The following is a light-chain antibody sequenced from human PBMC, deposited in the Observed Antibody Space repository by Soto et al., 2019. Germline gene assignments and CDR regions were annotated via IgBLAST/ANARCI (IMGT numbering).Light chain of an antibody. CDR1: SSNIGSNY. Sequence: QAVVTQPPSASGTPGQRATISCSGSSSNIGSNYVYWYQQLPGTAPKLLIYRNNQRPSGVPDRFSGSKSGTSASLAISGLRSEYEADYYCAAWDDSLSGYVFGTGTKLTVL. V-gene: IGLV1-47*01. CDR3: AAWDDSLSGYV. J-gene: IGLJ1*01. CDR2: RNN.